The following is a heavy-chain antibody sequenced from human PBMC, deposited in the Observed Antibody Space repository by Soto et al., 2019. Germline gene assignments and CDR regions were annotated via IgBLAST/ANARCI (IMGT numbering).Heavy chain of an antibody. D-gene: IGHD5-12*01. CDR3: AKDLREMATIRPDY. CDR1: GFTFSRFG. CDR2: ISYDGIDI. Sequence: GGSLRLSCAASGFTFSRFGIHWVRQAPGKGLEWVAVISYDGIDINYADSVKGRFTISRENSKNMVYLQMNSLRAEDTAVYYCAKDLREMATIRPDYWGQGILVTVSS. J-gene: IGHJ4*02. V-gene: IGHV3-30*18.